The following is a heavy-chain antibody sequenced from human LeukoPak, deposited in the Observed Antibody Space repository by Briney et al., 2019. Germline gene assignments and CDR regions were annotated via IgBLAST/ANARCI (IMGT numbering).Heavy chain of an antibody. CDR3: ARDNYYGSGRIYYYGMDV. J-gene: IGHJ6*02. V-gene: IGHV3-53*01. CDR2: LYSRDNT. CDR1: GFTFSNNY. Sequence: GGSLRLSCAASGFTFSNNYVNWVRQAPGKGLEWVTLLYSRDNTYYADSVKGRFTISRDNSKNTLYLQMNSLRAEDTAVYYCARDNYYGSGRIYYYGMDVWGQGTTVTVSS. D-gene: IGHD3-10*01.